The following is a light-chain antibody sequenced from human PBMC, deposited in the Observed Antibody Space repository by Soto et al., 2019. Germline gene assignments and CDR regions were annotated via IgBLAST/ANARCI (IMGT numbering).Light chain of an antibody. J-gene: IGLJ1*01. CDR2: DVS. Sequence: QSVLTQPASVSGSPGQSITISCTRTSSDVGGYNYVSWYQQHPGKAPKLMIYDVSNRPSGFSNRFSGSKSGNTASLTISGLQAEDEADYYCSSYTSSSTLDVVGTGTKVTVL. V-gene: IGLV2-14*01. CDR3: SSYTSSSTLDV. CDR1: SSDVGGYNY.